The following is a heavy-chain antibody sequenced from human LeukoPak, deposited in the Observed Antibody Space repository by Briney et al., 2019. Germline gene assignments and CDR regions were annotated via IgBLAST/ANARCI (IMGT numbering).Heavy chain of an antibody. J-gene: IGHJ6*03. V-gene: IGHV1-8*01. Sequence: GASVKVSCKASGYTFTSYDINWVRQATGQGLEWMGWMNPNSGNTGYAQKFQGRVTMTRNTSISTAYMELSSLRSEDTAVYYCARGAGATYYYYCMDVWGKGTTVTVSS. CDR2: MNPNSGNT. CDR1: GYTFTSYD. CDR3: ARGAGATYYYYCMDV.